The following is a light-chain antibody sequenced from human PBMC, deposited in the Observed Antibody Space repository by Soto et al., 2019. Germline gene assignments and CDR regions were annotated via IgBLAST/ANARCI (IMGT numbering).Light chain of an antibody. CDR2: EVS. Sequence: QSVLTQPASVSGSPGQSITISCTGTSSAVGGYNYVSWYQQHPGKAPKLMIYEVSNRPSGVSNRFSGSMPGNTTSLTISVLQAEDEADYYFSSYTSSSTLVVFGGVTKLTVL. CDR1: SSAVGGYNY. J-gene: IGLJ2*01. CDR3: SSYTSSSTLVV. V-gene: IGLV2-14*01.